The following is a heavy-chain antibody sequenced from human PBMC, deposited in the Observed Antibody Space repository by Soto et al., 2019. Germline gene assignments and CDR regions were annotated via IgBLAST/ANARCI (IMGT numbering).Heavy chain of an antibody. CDR2: MSYDGSHE. J-gene: IGHJ6*02. CDR1: GFTFSSYG. D-gene: IGHD2-15*01. V-gene: IGHV3-33*03. Sequence: GSLRLSCLASGFTFSSYGMHGVRQAPGKGLEWVAVMSYDGSHEYYADSVKVRFTISRDNSKTILYLQMNSLRLEDTAVYYCAKGSVLRVVEAPLAILGGVDVWGQGAMVTVS. CDR3: AKGSVLRVVEAPLAILGGVDV.